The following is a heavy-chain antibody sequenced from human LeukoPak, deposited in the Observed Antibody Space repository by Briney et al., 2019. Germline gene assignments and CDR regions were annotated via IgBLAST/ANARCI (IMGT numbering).Heavy chain of an antibody. V-gene: IGHV1-69*13. CDR3: ARGSSSWRPYFDY. J-gene: IGHJ4*02. CDR2: IIPIFGTA. CDR1: GGTFSSYA. Sequence: SVKVSCKASGGTFSSYAISWVRQAPGQGLEWMGGIIPIFGTANYAQKFQGRVTITADESTSTAYIELSSLRSEDTAVYYCARGSSSWRPYFDYWGQGTLVTVSS. D-gene: IGHD6-13*01.